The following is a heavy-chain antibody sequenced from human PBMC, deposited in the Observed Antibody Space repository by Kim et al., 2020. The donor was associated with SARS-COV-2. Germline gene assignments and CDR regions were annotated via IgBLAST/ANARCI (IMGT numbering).Heavy chain of an antibody. D-gene: IGHD3-22*01. J-gene: IGHJ6*02. Sequence: ASVKVSCKASGYTFTSYGISWVRQAPGQGLEWMGWISAYNGNTNYAQKLQGRVTMTTDTSTSTAYMELRSLRSDDTAVYYCARAVSYYYDSSGYDYYYYYGMDVWGQGTTVSVSS. CDR1: GYTFTSYG. CDR2: ISAYNGNT. V-gene: IGHV1-18*04. CDR3: ARAVSYYYDSSGYDYYYYYGMDV.